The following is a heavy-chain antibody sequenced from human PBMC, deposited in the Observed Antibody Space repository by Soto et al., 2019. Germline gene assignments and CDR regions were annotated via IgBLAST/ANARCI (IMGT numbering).Heavy chain of an antibody. V-gene: IGHV3-33*06. Sequence: GGSLRLSCAASGFTFSSYGMHRARQAPAQGLEWVAVIWYDGSRKFYADSVQGRFTISRDNSKNTLFMQMDSLRADDTAVYYCAKDPLERFKPRGPRYFDRWGQGALVTVPS. J-gene: IGHJ4*02. D-gene: IGHD1-1*01. CDR1: GFTFSSYG. CDR2: IWYDGSRK. CDR3: AKDPLERFKPRGPRYFDR.